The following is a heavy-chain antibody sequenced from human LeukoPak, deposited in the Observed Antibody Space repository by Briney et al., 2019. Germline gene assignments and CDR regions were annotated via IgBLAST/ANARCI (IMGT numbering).Heavy chain of an antibody. Sequence: PGGSLRLSCVGSGLTFSSHAMTWVRQAPGKGLEWVSGITDTGGTIYYADSVKDRFTISRDNSKNILYLQMNNLRVEDTAVYYCASRPPSGTYYGVLDYWGQGTLVTVSS. V-gene: IGHV3-23*01. D-gene: IGHD1-26*01. J-gene: IGHJ4*02. CDR1: GLTFSSHA. CDR2: ITDTGGTI. CDR3: ASRPPSGTYYGVLDY.